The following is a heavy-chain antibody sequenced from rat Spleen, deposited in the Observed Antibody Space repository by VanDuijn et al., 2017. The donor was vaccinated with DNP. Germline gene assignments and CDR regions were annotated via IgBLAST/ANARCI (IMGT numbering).Heavy chain of an antibody. Sequence: EVQLVESDGGLVQPGRSLKLSCAASGFTFSDYNMAWVRQAPKKGLEWVATISFDGNNTYYRDSVQGRFTVSRDNAKSTLYLQMDSLRSEDTATYYCARPDYWGQGVMVTVSS. J-gene: IGHJ2*01. CDR2: ISFDGNNT. V-gene: IGHV5-7*01. CDR3: ARPDY. CDR1: GFTFSDYN.